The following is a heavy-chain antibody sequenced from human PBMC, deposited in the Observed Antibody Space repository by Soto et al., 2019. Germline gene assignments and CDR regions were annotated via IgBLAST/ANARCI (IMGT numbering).Heavy chain of an antibody. CDR2: IKQDGSEK. D-gene: IGHD3-10*01. V-gene: IGHV3-7*01. CDR3: ARDSGSLLNWFDP. CDR1: GFTFSSYW. J-gene: IGHJ5*02. Sequence: GGSLRLSCAASGFTFSSYWMSWVRQAPGKGLEWVANIKQDGSEKYYVDSVKGRFTISRDNAKNSLYLQMNSLRAEDTAVYYCARDSGSLLNWFDPWGQGTLVTVSS.